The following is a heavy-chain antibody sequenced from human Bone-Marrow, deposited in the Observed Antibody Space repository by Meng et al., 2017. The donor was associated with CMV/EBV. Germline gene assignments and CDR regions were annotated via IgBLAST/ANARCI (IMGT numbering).Heavy chain of an antibody. CDR3: ARSYYDFWSGYYNPPFDY. CDR1: GGSISSSSYY. CDR2: IYYGGST. V-gene: IGHV4-39*07. J-gene: IGHJ4*02. D-gene: IGHD3-3*01. Sequence: SETLSLTCTVSGGSISSSSYYWGWIRQPPGKGLEWIGSIYYGGSTYYNPSLKSRVTISVDTSKNQFSLKLSSVTAADTAVYYCARSYYDFWSGYYNPPFDYWGQGTLVTVSS.